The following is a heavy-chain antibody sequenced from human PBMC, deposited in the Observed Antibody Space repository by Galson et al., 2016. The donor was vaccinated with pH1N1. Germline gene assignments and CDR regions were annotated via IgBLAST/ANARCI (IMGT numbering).Heavy chain of an antibody. CDR1: ESILNKYA. J-gene: IGHJ6*03. Sequence: SVKVSCKASESILNKYAISWVRQAPGQGLEWMGGIIAVFKTTNYAQKFQGRVTITTDESTSIVYMELRSLRSEDTAIYYCARSPFYYNSYMDVWGKGTTVTVSS. CDR2: IIAVFKTT. CDR3: ARSPFYYNSYMDV. V-gene: IGHV1-69*05.